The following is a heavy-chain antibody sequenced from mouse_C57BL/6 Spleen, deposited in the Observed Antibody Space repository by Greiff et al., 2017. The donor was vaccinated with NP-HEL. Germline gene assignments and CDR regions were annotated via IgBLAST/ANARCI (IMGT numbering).Heavy chain of an antibody. CDR2: INPNNGGT. Sequence: VQLQQSGPELVKPGASVKISCKASGYTFTDYYMNWVKQSHGKSLEWIGDINPNNGGTSYNQKFKGKATLTVDKSSSTAYMELRSLTSEDSAVYYCARSYYGSSYRYFDVWGTGTTVTVSS. CDR3: ARSYYGSSYRYFDV. J-gene: IGHJ1*03. V-gene: IGHV1-26*01. D-gene: IGHD1-1*01. CDR1: GYTFTDYY.